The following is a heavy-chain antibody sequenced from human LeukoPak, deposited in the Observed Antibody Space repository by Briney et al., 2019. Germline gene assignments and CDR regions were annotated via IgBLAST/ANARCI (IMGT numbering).Heavy chain of an antibody. CDR1: GGSISSGSYS. CDR3: ARDSGAYCGGDCLVDNWFDP. V-gene: IGHV4-61*02. D-gene: IGHD2-21*02. J-gene: IGHJ5*02. Sequence: SETLSLTCTVSGGSISSGSYSWSWIRQPAGKGLEWIGRIYSSGSTNYNPSLKSRVTISVDTSKKQFSLKLSSVTAADTAVYYCARDSGAYCGGDCLVDNWFDPWGQGTLVTVSS. CDR2: IYSSGST.